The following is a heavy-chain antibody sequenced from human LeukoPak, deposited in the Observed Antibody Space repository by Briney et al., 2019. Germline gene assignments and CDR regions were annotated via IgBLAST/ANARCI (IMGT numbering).Heavy chain of an antibody. CDR1: GRPFSGYY. V-gene: IGHV4-34*01. CDR2: INHSGST. CDR3: ASGPRRLGTYSSSWYYFDY. D-gene: IGHD6-13*01. J-gene: IGHJ4*02. Sequence: SESLSFTYAAYGRPFSGYYWSWIRHTPGKGLQRLGEINHSGSTNYNPSLKSPVTTSVDTSTNQFSLKLSSVTPADTAVYYCASGPRRLGTYSSSWYYFDYWGQGTLVTVSS.